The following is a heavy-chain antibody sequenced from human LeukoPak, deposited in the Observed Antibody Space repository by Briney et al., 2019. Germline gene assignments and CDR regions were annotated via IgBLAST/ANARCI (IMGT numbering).Heavy chain of an antibody. CDR2: IITSTGDP. CDR1: GYTFTNYA. V-gene: IGHV7-4-1*02. J-gene: IGHJ3*02. CDR3: ARDPGNRAFDI. Sequence: ASVKVSCKASGYTFTNYAINWVRQAPGQGLEWMGWIITSTGDPTYAQDFTGRFVFSLDTSVSTAYVQITSLKADDTAVYYCARDPGNRAFDIWGQGTLVTVSS. D-gene: IGHD2/OR15-2a*01.